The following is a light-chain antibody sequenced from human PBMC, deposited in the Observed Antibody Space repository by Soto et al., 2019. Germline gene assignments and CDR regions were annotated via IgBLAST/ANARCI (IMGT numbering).Light chain of an antibody. CDR3: SSYTSSSTRV. CDR2: DVS. CDR1: SSDVGGYNY. Sequence: QSVLTQPASVSGSPGQSITISCTGTSSDVGGYNYVSWYQQHPGKAPKLMIYDVSNRPSGVSNRFSGSKSGNTASLTISGLQAEDEADYYCSSYTSSSTRVFGTGPKVT. V-gene: IGLV2-14*01. J-gene: IGLJ1*01.